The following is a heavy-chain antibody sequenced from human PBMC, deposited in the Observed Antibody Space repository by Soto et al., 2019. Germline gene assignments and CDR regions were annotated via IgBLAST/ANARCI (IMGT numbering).Heavy chain of an antibody. CDR2: ISSTTNYI. CDR3: ARESEDLTSNFDY. J-gene: IGHJ4*02. V-gene: IGHV3-21*01. CDR1: GFTFTRYS. Sequence: EVQLVESGGGLVEPGGSLRLSCAASGFTFTRYSMNWVRQAPGKGLGWVSSISSTTNYIYYADSMKGRFTVSRDNAKNSVYLEMNSLSVEDTAVYYCARESEDLTSNFDYWGQGTLVTVSS.